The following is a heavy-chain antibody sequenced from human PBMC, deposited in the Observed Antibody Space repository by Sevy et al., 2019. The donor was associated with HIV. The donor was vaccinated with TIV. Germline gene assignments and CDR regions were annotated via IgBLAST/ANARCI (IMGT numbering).Heavy chain of an antibody. CDR3: ARGGTGNMNYYYMDV. V-gene: IGHV3-20*01. CDR1: GFTFDDYG. Sequence: GGSLRLSCAASGFTFDDYGMSWVRQAPGKGLEWVSGINWSGGSTDYADSVKGRFTISRDNAKNSLYPQMNSLRAEDTALYHCARGGTGNMNYYYMDVWGKGITVTVSS. D-gene: IGHD1-1*01. CDR2: INWSGGST. J-gene: IGHJ6*03.